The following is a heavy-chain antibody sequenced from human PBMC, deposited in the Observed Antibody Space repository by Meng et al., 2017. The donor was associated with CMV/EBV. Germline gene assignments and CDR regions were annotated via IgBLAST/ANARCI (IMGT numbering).Heavy chain of an antibody. V-gene: IGHV1-46*01. CDR3: ARSQPGIAAAF. Sequence: ASVKVSCKASGYTFTSYYMHWVRQAPGQGLEWMEIINPSGGSTSYAQKFQGRVTMTRDTSTSTVYMELSSLRSEDTAVYYCARSQPGIAAAFWGQGTLVTVSS. D-gene: IGHD6-13*01. CDR2: INPSGGST. CDR1: GYTFTSYY. J-gene: IGHJ4*02.